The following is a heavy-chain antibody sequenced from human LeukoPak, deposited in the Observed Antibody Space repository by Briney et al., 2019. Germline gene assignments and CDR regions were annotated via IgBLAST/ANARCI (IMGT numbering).Heavy chain of an antibody. J-gene: IGHJ4*02. V-gene: IGHV1-3*01. Sequence: ASVKVSCKASGYTFTSYAMHWVRQAPGQRLEWMGWINAGNGNTKYSQKFQGRVTITRDTSASTAYMELSSLRSEDTAVYYCARDSPYSSSLFDYWGQGTLVIVSS. CDR3: ARDSPYSSSLFDY. CDR2: INAGNGNT. CDR1: GYTFTSYA. D-gene: IGHD6-13*01.